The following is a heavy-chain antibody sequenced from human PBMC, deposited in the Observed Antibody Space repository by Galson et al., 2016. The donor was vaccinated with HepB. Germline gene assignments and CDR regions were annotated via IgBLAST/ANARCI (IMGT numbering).Heavy chain of an antibody. CDR1: GFTFSSYT. Sequence: SLRLSCAASGFTFSSYTMSWVRQAPGMGLEWVSSISGSGSFTYFADSVKGRFTISRDNSKNTLYLQMHSLRSEDTATYYCAKDPGRGSGWFFFDSWGQGTLVTVSS. V-gene: IGHV3-23*01. D-gene: IGHD6-19*01. CDR2: ISGSGSFT. CDR3: AKDPGRGSGWFFFDS. J-gene: IGHJ4*02.